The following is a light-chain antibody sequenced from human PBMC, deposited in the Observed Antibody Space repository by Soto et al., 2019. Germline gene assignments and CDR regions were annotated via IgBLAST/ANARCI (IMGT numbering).Light chain of an antibody. Sequence: QSVLTQPASVSGSPGQSITISCTGTSSDVGGYKFVSWYQQHPGKAPKLMIYEDSNRPSGGSSRFSGSKSGNTASVTMSGLQAEDEADYDCCSYTVSIYVFGTRTKVTVL. CDR2: EDS. J-gene: IGLJ1*01. CDR3: CSYTVSIYV. V-gene: IGLV2-14*01. CDR1: SSDVGGYKF.